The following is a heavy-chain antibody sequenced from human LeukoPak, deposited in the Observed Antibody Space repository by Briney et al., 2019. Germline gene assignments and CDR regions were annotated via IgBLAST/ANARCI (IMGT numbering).Heavy chain of an antibody. CDR3: ERGKTVTTAFDY. V-gene: IGHV1-69*13. CDR2: IIPIFGTA. CDR1: GYTFTSYA. J-gene: IGHJ4*02. Sequence: ASVKVSCKASGYTFTSYAISWVRQAPGQGLEWMGGIIPIFGTANYAQKFQGRVTITADESTSTAYMELSSLRSEDTAVYYCERGKTVTTAFDYWGQGTLVTVSS. D-gene: IGHD4-17*01.